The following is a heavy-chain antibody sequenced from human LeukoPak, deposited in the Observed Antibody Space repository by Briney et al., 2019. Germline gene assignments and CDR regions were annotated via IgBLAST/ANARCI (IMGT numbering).Heavy chain of an antibody. D-gene: IGHD3-10*01. Sequence: GGSLRLSCAASGFTFSSYAMHWVRQAPGKGLEWVAVISYDGTNKYYADSVKSLFTISRDNSKNTLYLQMNSLRAEDTAVYYCARDSLGDPTYYFDYWGQGTLVTVSS. CDR3: ARDSLGDPTYYFDY. CDR1: GFTFSSYA. V-gene: IGHV3-30*04. J-gene: IGHJ4*02. CDR2: ISYDGTNK.